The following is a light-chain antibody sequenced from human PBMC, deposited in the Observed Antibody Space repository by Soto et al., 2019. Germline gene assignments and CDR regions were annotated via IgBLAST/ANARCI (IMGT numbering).Light chain of an antibody. J-gene: IGKJ4*01. V-gene: IGKV1-9*01. Sequence: DIQLTQSPSFLSASLGDRGSITCRASQGIGSYLAWYQQKPGKAPKLLIFSASGLQSGVPSRFSGGGYGTEFTLTISSLQLEDFATYYCQQSHTNPLTFGGGTKVDIK. CDR3: QQSHTNPLT. CDR1: QGIGSY. CDR2: SAS.